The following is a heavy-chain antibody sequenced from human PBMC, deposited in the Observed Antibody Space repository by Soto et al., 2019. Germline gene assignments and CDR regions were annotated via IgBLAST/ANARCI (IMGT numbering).Heavy chain of an antibody. V-gene: IGHV4-59*01. CDR2: IYYSGST. J-gene: IGHJ6*02. D-gene: IGHD2-15*01. Sequence: SETLSLTCTVSGGSISICYCYWIRQPPGKGLEWIGYIYYSGSTNYNPSLKSRVAMSVDTSKNQFSLKLSSVTAADTAVYYCARRMRHYYGMDVWGQGTTVT. CDR1: GGSISICY. CDR3: ARRMRHYYGMDV.